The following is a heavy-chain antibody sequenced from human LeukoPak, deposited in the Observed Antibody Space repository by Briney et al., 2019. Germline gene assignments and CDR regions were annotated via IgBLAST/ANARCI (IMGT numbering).Heavy chain of an antibody. CDR3: ARGRTYDYVWGSYRWYSFDY. CDR2: ISGSGGST. CDR1: GFTFSSYA. V-gene: IGHV3-23*01. D-gene: IGHD3-16*02. J-gene: IGHJ4*02. Sequence: PGGSLRLSCAASGFTFSSYAMSWVRQAPGKGLEWVSAISGSGGSTYYADSVKGRFTISRDNSKNTLYLQMNSLRAEDTAVYYCARGRTYDYVWGSYRWYSFDYWGQGTLGTVSS.